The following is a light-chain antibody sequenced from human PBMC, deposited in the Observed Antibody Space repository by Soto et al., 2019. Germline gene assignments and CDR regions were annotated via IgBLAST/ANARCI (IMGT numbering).Light chain of an antibody. V-gene: IGKV3-11*01. J-gene: IGKJ1*01. Sequence: ETELTQSPATLSLSPGERDTLSCRASQSVSSYLAWYQQKPGQAPRLLMYEASNRATGIPARFSGGGSGTDFTLTISSLEPEDFAVYYCQQRSDWPWTFGQGTEVDIK. CDR2: EAS. CDR3: QQRSDWPWT. CDR1: QSVSSY.